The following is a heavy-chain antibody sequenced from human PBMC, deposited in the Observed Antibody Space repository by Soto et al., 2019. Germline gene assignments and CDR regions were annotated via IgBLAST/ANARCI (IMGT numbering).Heavy chain of an antibody. Sequence: GGSLRLSCVFSGFTFSTYTMNWVRQAPGKGLEWVSSINGRSNYVYYADSVKGRFTISRDNAKNSLYLQMNKLRAEDTAIYYCAREDGVVGSSSAFDHWGLGTLVTVSS. V-gene: IGHV3-21*01. CDR1: GFTFSTYT. D-gene: IGHD1-26*01. J-gene: IGHJ4*02. CDR2: INGRSNYV. CDR3: AREDGVVGSSSAFDH.